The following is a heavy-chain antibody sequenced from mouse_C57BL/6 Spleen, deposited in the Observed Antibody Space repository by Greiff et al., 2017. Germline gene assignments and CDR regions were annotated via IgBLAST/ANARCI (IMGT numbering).Heavy chain of an antibody. D-gene: IGHD2-1*01. Sequence: EVQLQQSGPELVKPGASVKMSCKASGYTFTDYNMHWVKQSHGKSLEWIGYINPNNGGTSYNQKFKGKATLTVNKSSSTAYMELRSLTSEDSAVYYCATTIYYGNYDYYAMDYWGQGTSVTVSS. V-gene: IGHV1-22*01. CDR1: GYTFTDYN. CDR2: INPNNGGT. CDR3: ATTIYYGNYDYYAMDY. J-gene: IGHJ4*01.